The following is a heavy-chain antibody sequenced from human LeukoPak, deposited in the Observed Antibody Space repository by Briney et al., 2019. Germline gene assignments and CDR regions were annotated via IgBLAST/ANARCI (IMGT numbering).Heavy chain of an antibody. J-gene: IGHJ3*02. Sequence: GASVKVSCKASGYTFTSYFMHWVRQAPGQGLEWMGGIIPIFGTANYAQKFQGRVTITADESTSTAYMELSSLRSEDTAVYYCARDAYYDSSGLLYQAFDIWGQGTMVTVSS. V-gene: IGHV1-69*13. CDR2: IIPIFGTA. CDR1: GYTFTSYF. D-gene: IGHD3-22*01. CDR3: ARDAYYDSSGLLYQAFDI.